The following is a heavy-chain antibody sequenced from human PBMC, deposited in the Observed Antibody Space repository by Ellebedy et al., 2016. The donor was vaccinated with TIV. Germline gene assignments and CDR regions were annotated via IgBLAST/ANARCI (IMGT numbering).Heavy chain of an antibody. CDR3: ARGSRIAAAGTNYYGMDV. D-gene: IGHD6-13*01. V-gene: IGHV1-69*13. CDR2: IIPIFGTA. Sequence: SVKVSCXASGGTFSSYAISWVRQAPGQGLEWMGGIIPIFGTANYAQKFQGRVTITADESTSTAYMELSSLRSEDTAVYYCARGSRIAAAGTNYYGMDVWGQGTTVTVSS. J-gene: IGHJ6*02. CDR1: GGTFSSYA.